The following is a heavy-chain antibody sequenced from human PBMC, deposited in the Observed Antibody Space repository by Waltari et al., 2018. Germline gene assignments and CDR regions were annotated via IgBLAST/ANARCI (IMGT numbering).Heavy chain of an antibody. CDR1: GSSFPGYF. D-gene: IGHD3-22*01. J-gene: IGHJ4*02. Sequence: QVQLVQSAAEVKKPGASVKVSCESSGSSFPGYFRPWVRQAPGQGLEWMGRISPTTYSTDYAEKFQGRITLTTDTSINTAYMELTGLTADDTAIFFCARVDHRATNYYYGFDHWGQGTLVTVSS. V-gene: IGHV1-2*06. CDR2: ISPTTYST. CDR3: ARVDHRATNYYYGFDH.